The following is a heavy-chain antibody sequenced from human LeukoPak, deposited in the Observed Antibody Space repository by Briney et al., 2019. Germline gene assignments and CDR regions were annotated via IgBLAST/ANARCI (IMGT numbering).Heavy chain of an antibody. V-gene: IGHV3-9*01. Sequence: PGGSLRLSCAASGFTFDDYAMHWVRQAPGKGLEWVSRISWNSGSIGYADSVKGRFTISRDNAKNSLYLQMNSLRAEDTAVYYCRVVDVGVNHYYGMDVWGQGTTVTVSS. J-gene: IGHJ6*02. CDR3: RVVDVGVNHYYGMDV. CDR1: GFTFDDYA. CDR2: ISWNSGSI. D-gene: IGHD3-3*01.